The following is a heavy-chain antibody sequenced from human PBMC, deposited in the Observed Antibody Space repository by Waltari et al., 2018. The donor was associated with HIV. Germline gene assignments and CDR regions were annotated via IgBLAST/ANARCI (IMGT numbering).Heavy chain of an antibody. CDR1: GFSFDDYA. CDR2: ISWNSGTI. CDR3: AKDKRSGYGGNSVWYFDL. J-gene: IGHJ2*01. D-gene: IGHD4-17*01. V-gene: IGHV3-9*01. Sequence: EVQLVASGGGLVQPGRSLRLFCAASGFSFDDYAIHWVRQAPGKGLGWVSGISWNSGTIGYADSVKGRFTISRDNAKNSLYLQMNSLRAEDTALYYCAKDKRSGYGGNSVWYFDLWGRGTLVTVSS.